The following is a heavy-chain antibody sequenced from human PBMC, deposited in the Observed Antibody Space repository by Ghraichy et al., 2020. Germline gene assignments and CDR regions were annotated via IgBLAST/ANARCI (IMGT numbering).Heavy chain of an antibody. CDR1: GFTFSSYG. CDR2: IWYDGSNK. D-gene: IGHD3-22*01. V-gene: IGHV3-33*01. Sequence: LSLTCAASGFTFSSYGMHWVRQAPGKGLEWVAVIWYDGSNKYYADSVKGRFTISRDNSKNTLYLQMNSLRAEDTAVYYCARDLYSGYRSVDAFDIWGQGTMVTVSS. CDR3: ARDLYSGYRSVDAFDI. J-gene: IGHJ3*02.